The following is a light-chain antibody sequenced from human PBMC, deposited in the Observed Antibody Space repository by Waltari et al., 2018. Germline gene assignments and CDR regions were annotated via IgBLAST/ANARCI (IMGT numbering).Light chain of an antibody. V-gene: IGLV1-44*01. Sequence: QSVLTQPPSASGTPGQRVTISCSGSSSNIGSNTVNWYQQLPGTAPKLLIYSNNQRPSVVPDRCSGSKSGTSASLAISGLQSEDEADYYCAAWDDSLNGHWVFGGGTKLTVL. CDR1: SSNIGSNT. J-gene: IGLJ3*02. CDR3: AAWDDSLNGHWV. CDR2: SNN.